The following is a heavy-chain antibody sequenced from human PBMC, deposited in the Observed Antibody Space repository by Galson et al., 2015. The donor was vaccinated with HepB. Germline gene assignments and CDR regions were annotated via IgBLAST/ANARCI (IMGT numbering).Heavy chain of an antibody. Sequence: SLRLSCAASGFTFSSYAMHWVRQAPGKGLEWVADITYDGSNKYYADSVKGRFTISRDNSKNTLYLQMNSLRAEDTAVYYCARVQWFGELGDFDIWGRVTLVTVSS. D-gene: IGHD3-10*01. J-gene: IGHJ2*01. CDR2: ITYDGSNK. CDR3: ARVQWFGELGDFDI. V-gene: IGHV3-30-3*01. CDR1: GFTFSSYA.